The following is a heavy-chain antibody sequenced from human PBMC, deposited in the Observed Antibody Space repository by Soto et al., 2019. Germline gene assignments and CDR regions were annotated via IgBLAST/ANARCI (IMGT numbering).Heavy chain of an antibody. V-gene: IGHV1-3*01. D-gene: IGHD3-3*01. Sequence: QVQLVQSGAEVKKPGASVKVSCKTSGYTFTSYAMHWVRQAPGQRLEWMGWINAGNGNTKYSQKFQGRVTITRDTSASTAYMELSSLRSEDKAVYYCARTSGYYFYDYWGQGTLVTVSS. CDR3: ARTSGYYFYDY. J-gene: IGHJ4*02. CDR2: INAGNGNT. CDR1: GYTFTSYA.